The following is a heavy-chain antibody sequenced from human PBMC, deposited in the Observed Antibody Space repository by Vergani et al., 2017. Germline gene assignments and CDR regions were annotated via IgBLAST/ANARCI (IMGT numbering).Heavy chain of an antibody. CDR2: ISYDGSNK. Sequence: QVQLVESGGGVVQPGRSLRLSCAASGFTFSSYAMHWVRQAPGKGLEWVAVISYDGSNKYYADSVKGRFTISRDNSKNTLYLQMNSLRAEDAAVYYGAKDSSGDFVVPWESDVWGKGTTVTVSS. CDR3: AKDSSGDFVVPWESDV. V-gene: IGHV3-30*01. J-gene: IGHJ6*04. D-gene: IGHD2-2*01. CDR1: GFTFSSYA.